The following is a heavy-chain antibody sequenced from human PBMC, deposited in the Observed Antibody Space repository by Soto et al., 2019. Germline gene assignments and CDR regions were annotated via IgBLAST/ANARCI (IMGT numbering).Heavy chain of an antibody. CDR1: GFTFINFA. CDR3: AKATHNAEGGYCRSTSCAAEYFQN. Sequence: EVQLLESGGGLVQPGGSLRLSCGASGFTFINFAMSWVRQAPGQGLEWVSSIHSGGTYYADSVRVRFTISTDNTQNTPSLQMNGPRAEDPAVYSCAKATHNAEGGYCRSTSCAAEYFQNWGQGTLVSVSS. CDR2: IHSGGT. D-gene: IGHD2-2*01. J-gene: IGHJ1*01. V-gene: IGHV3-23*01.